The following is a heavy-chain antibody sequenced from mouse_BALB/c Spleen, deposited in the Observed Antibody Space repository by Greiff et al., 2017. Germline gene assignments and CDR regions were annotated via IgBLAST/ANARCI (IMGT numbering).Heavy chain of an antibody. CDR1: GFSLTSYG. CDR3: ARDAPYDYDPYYFDY. Sequence: QVQLKESGPGLVAPSQSLSITCTVSGFSLTSYGVHWVRQPPGKGLEWLGVIWAGGSTNYNSALMSRLSISKDNSKSQVFLKMNSLQTDDTAMYYCARDAPYDYDPYYFDYWGQGTTLTVSS. J-gene: IGHJ2*01. D-gene: IGHD2-4*01. V-gene: IGHV2-9*02. CDR2: IWAGGST.